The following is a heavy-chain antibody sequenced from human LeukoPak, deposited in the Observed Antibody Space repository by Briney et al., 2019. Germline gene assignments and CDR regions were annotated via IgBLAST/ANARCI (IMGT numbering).Heavy chain of an antibody. CDR2: FDPEDGET. V-gene: IGHV1-24*01. D-gene: IGHD4-11*01. Sequence: ASVKVSCKVSGYTLTELSMHWVRQAPGKGLEWMGGFDPEDGETIYAQKFQGRVTMTEDTSTDTAYMELSSLRSEDTAVYYWATVGSNYVRWFDPWGQGTLVTVSS. CDR1: GYTLTELS. CDR3: ATVGSNYVRWFDP. J-gene: IGHJ5*02.